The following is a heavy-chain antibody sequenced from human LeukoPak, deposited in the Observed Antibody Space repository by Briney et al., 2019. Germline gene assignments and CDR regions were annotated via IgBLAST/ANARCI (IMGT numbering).Heavy chain of an antibody. CDR3: ASGWGYCSGGSCYPMAFDY. CDR2: INPNSGGT. D-gene: IGHD2-15*01. J-gene: IGHJ4*02. Sequence: ASVKASCKASGYTFTGYYMHWVRQAPGQGLEWMGRINPNSGGTNYAQKFQGRVTMTRDTSISTAYMELSRLRSDDTAVYYCASGWGYCSGGSCYPMAFDYWGQGTLVTVSS. V-gene: IGHV1-2*06. CDR1: GYTFTGYY.